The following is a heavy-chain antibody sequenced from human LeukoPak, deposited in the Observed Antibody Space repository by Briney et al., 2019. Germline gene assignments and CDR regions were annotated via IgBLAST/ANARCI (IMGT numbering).Heavy chain of an antibody. V-gene: IGHV4-61*08. CDR2: IYYRGDI. Sequence: SETLSLTCAVSGVSVSSIDYYWTWIRQPPGQGLEWIGNIYYRGDINYNPSLKSRVIISIDTSKNQFSLKVTSLTAADTAVYYCATNKDWAEADWGQGTLVIVSS. CDR1: GVSVSSIDYY. CDR3: ATNKDWAEAD. J-gene: IGHJ4*02. D-gene: IGHD3/OR15-3a*01.